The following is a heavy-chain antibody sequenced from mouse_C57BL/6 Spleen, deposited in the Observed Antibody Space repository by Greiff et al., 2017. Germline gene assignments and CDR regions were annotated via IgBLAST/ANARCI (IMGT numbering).Heavy chain of an antibody. Sequence: QVQLQQSGAELVKPGASVKLSCKASGYTFTEYSIHWVKQRPGRGLEWIGWFYPGSGSIKYNEKFKNKATLTADKSSSTVYMELRRLTSEDSAVYFCARHGTTLVEGYVDVWGTGTTVTVSS. J-gene: IGHJ1*03. CDR3: ARHGTTLVEGYVDV. D-gene: IGHD1-1*01. CDR2: FYPGSGSI. V-gene: IGHV1-62-2*01. CDR1: GYTFTEYS.